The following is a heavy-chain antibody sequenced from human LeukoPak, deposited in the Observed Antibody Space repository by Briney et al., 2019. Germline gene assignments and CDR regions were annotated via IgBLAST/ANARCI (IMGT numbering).Heavy chain of an antibody. CDR3: ARAPSTMVPRVISAFDY. J-gene: IGHJ4*02. CDR1: GYTFTGYY. V-gene: IGHV1-2*02. D-gene: IGHD3-10*01. CDR2: INPNRGGT. Sequence: GSVKVFCKAAGYTFTGYYMHWVGQAPGQGLEGRGWINPNRGGTNHAKKFQGRVTMTRDTSISTAYLELSSLRSPDTAVYYCARAPSTMVPRVISAFDYWGQGTLVTVSS.